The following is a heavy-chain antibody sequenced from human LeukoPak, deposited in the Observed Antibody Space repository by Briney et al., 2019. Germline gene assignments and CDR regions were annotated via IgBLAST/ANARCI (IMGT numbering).Heavy chain of an antibody. V-gene: IGHV4-4*02. J-gene: IGHJ2*01. CDR2: IYYSRST. D-gene: IGHD2-2*01. CDR1: GGSISSSNW. Sequence: SETLSLTCAVSGGSISSSNWWSWVRQPPGKGLEWIGEIYYSRSTNYNPSLKSRVTISVDKSKNQFSLKLSSVTAADTAVYYCARDLYIVVVPAGYWYFDLWGRGTLVTVSS. CDR3: ARDLYIVVVPAGYWYFDL.